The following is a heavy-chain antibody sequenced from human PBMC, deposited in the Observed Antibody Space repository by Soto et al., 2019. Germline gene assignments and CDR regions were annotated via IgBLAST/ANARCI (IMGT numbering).Heavy chain of an antibody. J-gene: IGHJ4*02. V-gene: IGHV3-7*04. Sequence: EVHLVESGGGLVQPGGSLRLSCAASGFTFSDYYMTWVRQAPGKGLEWVANIKQDGSEKYYVDSVRGRFTISRDNAKNLLSLQMNSLRGEATAVYYCARGGRSGYTTFYFDYWGQGTLVTVSS. CDR1: GFTFSDYY. CDR3: ARGGRSGYTTFYFDY. D-gene: IGHD5-12*01. CDR2: IKQDGSEK.